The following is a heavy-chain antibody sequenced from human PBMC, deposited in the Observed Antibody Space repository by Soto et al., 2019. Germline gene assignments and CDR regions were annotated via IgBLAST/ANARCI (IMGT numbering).Heavy chain of an antibody. CDR2: ISSSSSYI. CDR1: GFTFSSYS. CDR3: ARDLNGDMITFGGVIGFDY. Sequence: GGSLRLSCAASGFTFSSYSMNWVRQAPGKGLEWVSSISSSSSYIYYAASVKGPLSISRDNAKNSLYLQMNSLRAEDTTVYYCARDLNGDMITFGGVIGFDYWGQGTLVTVSS. V-gene: IGHV3-21*01. J-gene: IGHJ4*02. D-gene: IGHD3-16*02.